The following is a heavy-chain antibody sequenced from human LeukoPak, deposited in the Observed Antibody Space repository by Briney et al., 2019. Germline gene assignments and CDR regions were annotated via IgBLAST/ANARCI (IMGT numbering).Heavy chain of an antibody. CDR1: GYTFTSYG. J-gene: IGHJ4*02. D-gene: IGHD6-6*01. CDR3: ARVVASLSIAAPY. CDR2: INTNTGNP. Sequence: ASVKVSCKASGYTFTSYGISWVRQAPGQGLEWMGWINTNTGNPTYAQGFTGRFVSSLDTSVSTAYLQITSLKAEDTAVYYCARVVASLSIAAPYWGQGTLVTVSS. V-gene: IGHV7-4-1*02.